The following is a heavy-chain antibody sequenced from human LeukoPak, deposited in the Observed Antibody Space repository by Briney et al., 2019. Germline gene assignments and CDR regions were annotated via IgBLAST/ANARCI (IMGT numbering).Heavy chain of an antibody. CDR3: ATLPLLRYFDWLLYSYFDY. D-gene: IGHD3-9*01. CDR2: FDLEDGET. CDR1: GYTLTELS. J-gene: IGHJ4*02. Sequence: ASVTVSCKVSGYTLTELSMHWVRQAPGKGLEWMGGFDLEDGETIYAQKFQGRVTMTEDTSTDTAYMELSSLRSEDTAVYYCATLPLLRYFDWLLYSYFDYGGQGTLVTVS. V-gene: IGHV1-24*01.